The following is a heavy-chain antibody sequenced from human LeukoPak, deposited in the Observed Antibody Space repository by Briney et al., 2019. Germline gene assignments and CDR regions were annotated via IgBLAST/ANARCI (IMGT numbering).Heavy chain of an antibody. J-gene: IGHJ5*02. V-gene: IGHV4-39*07. CDR1: GGSISSSSYY. CDR2: IYYSGST. CDR3: ARGDLVVPAAMNGYWFDP. D-gene: IGHD2-2*01. Sequence: SETLSLTCTVSGGSISSSSYYWGWIRPPPGKGLGWIGSIYYSGSTYYNPFLKSRVTISVDTSKNQFSLKLSSVTAADTAVYYCARGDLVVPAAMNGYWFDPWGQGTLVTVSS.